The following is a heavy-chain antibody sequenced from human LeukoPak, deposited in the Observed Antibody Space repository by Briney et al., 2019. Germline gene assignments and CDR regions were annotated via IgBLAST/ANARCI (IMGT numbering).Heavy chain of an antibody. J-gene: IGHJ4*02. Sequence: GGSPRLSCAASGFTFSSYWMSWVRQAPGKGLEWVANIKQDGSEKYYVDSVKGRFTISRDNAKNSLYLQMNSLRAEDTAVYYCARGRERYTFDYWGQGTLITVSS. CDR3: ARGRERYTFDY. V-gene: IGHV3-7*03. CDR2: IKQDGSEK. CDR1: GFTFSSYW. D-gene: IGHD1-26*01.